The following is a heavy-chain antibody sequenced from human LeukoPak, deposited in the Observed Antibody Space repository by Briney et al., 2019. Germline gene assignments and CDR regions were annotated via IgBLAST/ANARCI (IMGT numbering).Heavy chain of an antibody. CDR2: ISYDGSNK. CDR3: AKSSTSWDV. CDR1: GFTFSSYG. Sequence: AGGSLRLSCAASGFTFSSYGMHWVRQAPGKGLEWVAVISYDGSNKYYADSVKGRFTISRDNSKNTLYLQMNSLRAEDTAVYYCAKSSTSWDVWGKGTTVTVSS. J-gene: IGHJ6*04. D-gene: IGHD2-2*01. V-gene: IGHV3-30*18.